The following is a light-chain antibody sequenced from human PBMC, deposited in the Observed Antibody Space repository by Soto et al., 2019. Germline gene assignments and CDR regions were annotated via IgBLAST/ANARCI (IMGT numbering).Light chain of an antibody. Sequence: QSVLTPPASVSGSPGQSITISCTGTSSDVGSSNYVSWYRQHPGKAPELMIYEVGNRPSGVSNRYSGSKSGNTASLTISGLQAEDEAEYYCSSYTTTSTLYVFGTGTKVTVL. CDR3: SSYTTTSTLYV. CDR2: EVG. V-gene: IGLV2-14*01. J-gene: IGLJ1*01. CDR1: SSDVGSSNY.